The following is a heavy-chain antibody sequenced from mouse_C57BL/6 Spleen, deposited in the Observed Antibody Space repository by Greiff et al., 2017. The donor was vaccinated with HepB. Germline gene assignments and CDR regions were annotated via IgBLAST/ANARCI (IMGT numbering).Heavy chain of an antibody. CDR3: ARLGDDYDFDY. CDR1: GYTFTSYW. V-gene: IGHV1-7*01. CDR2: INPSSGYT. Sequence: VQLQQSGAELAKPGASVKLSCKASGYTFTSYWMHWVKQRPGQGLEWIGYINPSSGYTKYNQKFKDEATLTADKSSSTAYMQLSSLTYEDSAVYYCARLGDDYDFDYWGQGTTLTVSS. D-gene: IGHD2-4*01. J-gene: IGHJ2*01.